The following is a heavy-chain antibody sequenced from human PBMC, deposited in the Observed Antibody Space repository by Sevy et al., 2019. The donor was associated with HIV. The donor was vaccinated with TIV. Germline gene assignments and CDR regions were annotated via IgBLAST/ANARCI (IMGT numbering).Heavy chain of an antibody. Sequence: GGSLRLSCAASGFTFSSYSMNRVRQAPGKGLEWVSSISSSSSYIYYADSVKGRFTISRDNAKNSLYLQMNSLRAEDTAVYYCARKQLVLSFYYYGMDVWGQGTTVTVSS. CDR1: GFTFSSYS. D-gene: IGHD6-13*01. V-gene: IGHV3-21*01. CDR3: ARKQLVLSFYYYGMDV. CDR2: ISSSSSYI. J-gene: IGHJ6*02.